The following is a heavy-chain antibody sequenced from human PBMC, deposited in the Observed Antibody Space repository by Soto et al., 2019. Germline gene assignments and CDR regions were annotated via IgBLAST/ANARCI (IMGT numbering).Heavy chain of an antibody. J-gene: IGHJ4*02. CDR2: IGTAGDT. V-gene: IGHV3-13*04. CDR1: GFTFSSYD. D-gene: IGHD6-13*01. Sequence: EVQLVESGGGLVQPGGSLRLSCAASGFTFSSYDMHWVRQATGKGLEWVSAIGTAGDTYYPGSVKGRFTISRENAKNSLYLQMNSLRAGDTAVYYCARGLPRGSSWYFDYWGQGTLVTVSS. CDR3: ARGLPRGSSWYFDY.